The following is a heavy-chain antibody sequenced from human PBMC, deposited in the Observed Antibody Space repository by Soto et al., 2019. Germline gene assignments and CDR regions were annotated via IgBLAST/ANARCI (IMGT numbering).Heavy chain of an antibody. J-gene: IGHJ4*02. CDR2: INAGNGNT. V-gene: IGHV1-3*01. Sequence: GASVKVSCKASGYTFTSYAMHLVRQAPGQRLEWMGWINAGNGNTKYSQKFQGRVTITRDTSASTAYMELSSLRSEDTAVYYCARGPVGATIDYWGQGTLVTVSS. CDR1: GYTFTSYA. CDR3: ARGPVGATIDY. D-gene: IGHD1-26*01.